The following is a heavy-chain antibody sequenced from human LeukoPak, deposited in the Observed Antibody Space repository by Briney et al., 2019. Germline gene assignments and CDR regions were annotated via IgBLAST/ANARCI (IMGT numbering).Heavy chain of an antibody. D-gene: IGHD3-16*02. Sequence: GGSLRLSCAASGFTFSSYAMHWVRQAPGKGLEWVAVISYDGSNKYYADSVKGRFTISRDNSKNTLYLQMNSLRAEDTAVYYCAREEYDYVWGSYHYRYPEDYWGQGTLVTVSS. CDR3: AREEYDYVWGSYHYRYPEDY. CDR2: ISYDGSNK. V-gene: IGHV3-30*04. CDR1: GFTFSSYA. J-gene: IGHJ4*02.